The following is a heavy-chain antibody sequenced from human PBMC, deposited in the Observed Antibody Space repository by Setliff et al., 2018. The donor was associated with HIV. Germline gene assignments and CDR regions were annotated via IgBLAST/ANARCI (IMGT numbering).Heavy chain of an antibody. CDR1: GFTFSSHA. V-gene: IGHV3-23*01. CDR2: ISGSGGST. D-gene: IGHD5-12*01. Sequence: GGSLRLSCAASGFTFSSHAMTWVRQAPGQGLEWVSIISGSGGSTYYADSVKGRFTISRDNSKNTLYLQMNSLRAEDTAVYYCAKDQGEMATISPIDYWGQGTLVTVSS. J-gene: IGHJ4*02. CDR3: AKDQGEMATISPIDY.